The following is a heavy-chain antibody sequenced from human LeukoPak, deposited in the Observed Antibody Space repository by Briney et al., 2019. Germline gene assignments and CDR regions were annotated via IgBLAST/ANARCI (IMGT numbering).Heavy chain of an antibody. J-gene: IGHJ6*02. Sequence: PGGSLRLSCAASGFTFSTYAMHWVRQAPGKGLEWVAVISYDGSNKYYADSVKGRFTISRDNSKNTLDVQMNSLRGEDTAVYYCARDRSGYTSGYRHYYYGMDVWGQGTTGTVSS. D-gene: IGHD5-18*01. CDR3: ARDRSGYTSGYRHYYYGMDV. V-gene: IGHV3-30-3*01. CDR2: ISYDGSNK. CDR1: GFTFSTYA.